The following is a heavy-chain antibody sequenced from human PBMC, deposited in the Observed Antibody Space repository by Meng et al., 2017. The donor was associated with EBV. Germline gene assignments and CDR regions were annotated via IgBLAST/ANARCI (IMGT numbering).Heavy chain of an antibody. V-gene: IGHV3-73*02. CDR3: TRMSSPLDY. Sequence: EWQVVGAGGGLVQPGGSLKLSWAASGFTFSGSAMHWVRQASGKGLEWVGRIRSKAKSYATAYAASVKGRFTISRDDSKNTAYLQMNSLKTEDTAVYYCTRMSSPLDYWGQGTLVTVSS. CDR1: GFTFSGSA. CDR2: IRSKAKSYAT. D-gene: IGHD2-2*01. J-gene: IGHJ4*02.